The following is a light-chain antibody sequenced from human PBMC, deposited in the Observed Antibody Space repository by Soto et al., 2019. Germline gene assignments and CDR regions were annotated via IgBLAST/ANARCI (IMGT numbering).Light chain of an antibody. CDR3: PAWEYSLTGGL. J-gene: IGLJ3*02. CDR1: SSNIGSNT. V-gene: IGLV1-44*01. CDR2: NNN. Sequence: QSVLTQPPSTSGTPGQRVTISCSGSSSNIGSNTVNWYQQVPGTAPKLLIYNNNQRPSGVPDRFSGSKSGTSASLAISGLQSEDEAEYWWPAWEYSLTGGLFGGGTKLTVL.